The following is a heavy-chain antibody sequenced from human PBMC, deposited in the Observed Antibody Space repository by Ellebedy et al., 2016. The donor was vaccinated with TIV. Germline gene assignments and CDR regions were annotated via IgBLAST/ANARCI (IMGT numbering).Heavy chain of an antibody. Sequence: GESLKISCAASGFAFGGFCVNWVRQAPGKGLEWVSHISLSSSTIYYADSVKGRFTISRDNAKNSLSLQMNSLRDEDTAVYYCARGPRFGESSFDYWGQGTLVTVSS. V-gene: IGHV3-48*02. CDR3: ARGPRFGESSFDY. J-gene: IGHJ4*02. CDR2: ISLSSSTI. D-gene: IGHD3-10*01. CDR1: GFAFGGFC.